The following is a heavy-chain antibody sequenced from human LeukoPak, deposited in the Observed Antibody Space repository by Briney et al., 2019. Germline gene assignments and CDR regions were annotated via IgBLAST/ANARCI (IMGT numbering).Heavy chain of an antibody. D-gene: IGHD2-21*02. CDR1: GFTFSSYA. CDR3: ATRGVIVVVTAIRDY. V-gene: IGHV3-23*01. Sequence: GGSLRLSCAASGFTFSSYAMSWVRQAPGKGLEWVSAISGSGGSTYYADSVKGRFAISRDNSKNTLYLQMNSLRAEDTAVYYCATRGVIVVVTAIRDYWGQGTLVTVSS. CDR2: ISGSGGST. J-gene: IGHJ4*02.